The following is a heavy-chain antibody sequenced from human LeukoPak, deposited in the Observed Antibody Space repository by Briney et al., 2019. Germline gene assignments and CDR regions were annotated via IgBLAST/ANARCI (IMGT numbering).Heavy chain of an antibody. CDR2: ISWNSGSI. J-gene: IGHJ4*02. V-gene: IGHV3-9*01. Sequence: GRSLRLSCAASGFTFDDYAMHWVRRAPGKGLEWVSGISWNSGSIGYADSVKGRFIISRDNAKNSLYLQMNSLRAEDTALYYCAKDIKYDSSGYLVYWGQGTLVIVSS. CDR3: AKDIKYDSSGYLVY. CDR1: GFTFDDYA. D-gene: IGHD3-22*01.